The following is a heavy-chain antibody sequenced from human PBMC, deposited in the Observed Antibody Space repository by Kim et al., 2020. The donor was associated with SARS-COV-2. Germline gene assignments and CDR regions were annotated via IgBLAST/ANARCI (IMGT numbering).Heavy chain of an antibody. CDR3: ARHGGRSIVLVVYAAYFDY. Sequence: SETLSLTCTVSGGSISSSSYYWGWIRQPPGKGLEWIGSIYYSGSTYYNPSLKSRVTISVDTSKNQFSLKLNSVTAADTAVYYCARHGGRSIVLVVYAAYFDYWGQGTLVTVSS. CDR2: IYYSGST. CDR1: GGSISSSSYY. D-gene: IGHD2-8*02. V-gene: IGHV4-39*01. J-gene: IGHJ4*02.